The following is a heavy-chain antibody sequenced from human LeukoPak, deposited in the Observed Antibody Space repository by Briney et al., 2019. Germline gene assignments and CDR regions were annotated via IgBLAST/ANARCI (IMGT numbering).Heavy chain of an antibody. CDR3: AREFYSGPFDY. CDR1: GYSFTSYW. D-gene: IGHD2-21*01. V-gene: IGHV5-10-1*01. CDR2: IDPSDSYT. J-gene: IGHJ4*02. Sequence: GESLRISCKGSGYSFTSYWISWLRQMPGKGLEWMGRIDPSDSYTNYSPSFQGHVTISSDKSITTAYLQWSSLKASDTAIYYCAREFYSGPFDYWGQGTLVTVSS.